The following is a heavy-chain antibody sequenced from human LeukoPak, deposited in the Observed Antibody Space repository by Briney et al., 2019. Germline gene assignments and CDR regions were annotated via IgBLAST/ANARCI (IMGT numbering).Heavy chain of an antibody. D-gene: IGHD6-13*01. CDR1: GYTFTGYY. CDR2: INPNSGGT. Sequence: GASVKVSCKASGYTFTGYYMHWVRQAPGQGFEWMGWINPNSGGTNYAQKFQGRVTMTRDTSISTAYMELSRLRSDDTAVYYCARAGSSWYVYFDYWGQGTLATVSS. CDR3: ARAGSSWYVYFDY. V-gene: IGHV1-2*02. J-gene: IGHJ4*02.